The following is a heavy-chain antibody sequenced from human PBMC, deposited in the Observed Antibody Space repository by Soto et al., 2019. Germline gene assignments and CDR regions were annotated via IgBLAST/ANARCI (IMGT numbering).Heavy chain of an antibody. V-gene: IGHV3-23*01. CDR2: ISGSGGST. D-gene: IGHD2-2*01. CDR1: GFTFSSYA. Sequence: GGSLRLSCAASGFTFSSYAMSWVRQAPGKGLEWVSAISGSGGSTYYADSVKGRFTISRDNSKNTLYLQMNSLRAEDTAVYYCAKDQGYCSSTSCYAGFDYWGQGTLVTVSS. J-gene: IGHJ4*02. CDR3: AKDQGYCSSTSCYAGFDY.